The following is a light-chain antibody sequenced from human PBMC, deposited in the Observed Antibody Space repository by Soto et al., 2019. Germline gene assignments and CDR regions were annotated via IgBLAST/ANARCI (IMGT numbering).Light chain of an antibody. J-gene: IGKJ1*01. CDR1: QTISSW. V-gene: IGKV1-5*03. CDR2: KAS. CDR3: QQYNNYATWT. Sequence: DIQMTQSPSTLSASVGDRVTITCRASQTISSWLAWYQQKPGKAPKLLIYKASTLKSGVPSRFSGSGSGTEFTLTISSLQPDDFATYYCQQYNNYATWTFGQGTKWIS.